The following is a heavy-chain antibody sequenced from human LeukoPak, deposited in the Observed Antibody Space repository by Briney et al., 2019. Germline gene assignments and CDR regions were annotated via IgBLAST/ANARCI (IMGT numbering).Heavy chain of an antibody. D-gene: IGHD4-17*01. CDR1: DGSISSSSYY. J-gene: IGHJ4*02. V-gene: IGHV4-39*07. CDR2: IYYSGTT. CDR3: ARTGSTVTMLYPFDH. Sequence: SETLSLTCTVSDGSISSSSYYWGWIRQPPGKGLEWIGNIYYSGTTYYNSSLESRVTISVDTSKNQFSLKLSSVTAADTAVYYCARTGSTVTMLYPFDHWGQGTLVTVSS.